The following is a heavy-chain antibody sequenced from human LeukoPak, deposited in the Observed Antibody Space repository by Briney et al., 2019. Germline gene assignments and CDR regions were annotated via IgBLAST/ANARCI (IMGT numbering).Heavy chain of an antibody. J-gene: IGHJ4*02. D-gene: IGHD2-15*01. Sequence: GESLKISCKGSGYSFTSYWIGWVRQMPGKGLEWMGIIYPGDSDTRYSPSFQGQVTISADKSISTAYLQWSSLKASDTAMYYCAINWGHCSGGSCYPGYWGQGTLVTVSS. V-gene: IGHV5-51*01. CDR2: IYPGDSDT. CDR3: AINWGHCSGGSCYPGY. CDR1: GYSFTSYW.